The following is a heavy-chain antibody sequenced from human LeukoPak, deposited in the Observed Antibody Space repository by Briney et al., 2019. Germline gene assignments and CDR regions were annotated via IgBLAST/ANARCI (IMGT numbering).Heavy chain of an antibody. CDR1: GYTFTSYA. D-gene: IGHD3-10*01. J-gene: IGHJ5*02. CDR3: ARDRVPAPLWFGSNQHFDP. V-gene: IGHV1-18*01. Sequence: GASVKVSCKASGYTFTSYAMNWVRQAPGQGLEWMGWISTYNGNTNYTQKFQGRVTMTTDTSTSTAYMELRSLRSDDTAVYYCARDRVPAPLWFGSNQHFDPWGQGTLVTVSS. CDR2: ISTYNGNT.